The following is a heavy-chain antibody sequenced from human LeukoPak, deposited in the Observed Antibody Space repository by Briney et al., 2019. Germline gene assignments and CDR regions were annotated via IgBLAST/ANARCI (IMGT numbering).Heavy chain of an antibody. J-gene: IGHJ4*02. Sequence: PSETLSLTCAVYGGSFSGYYWSWIRQPPGKGLEWIGEINHSGSTNYNPSLKSRVTISVDTSKNQFSLELSSVTAADTAVYYCARRALIAVAGTRHFDYWGQGTLVTVSS. D-gene: IGHD6-19*01. CDR3: ARRALIAVAGTRHFDY. CDR1: GGSFSGYY. CDR2: INHSGST. V-gene: IGHV4-34*01.